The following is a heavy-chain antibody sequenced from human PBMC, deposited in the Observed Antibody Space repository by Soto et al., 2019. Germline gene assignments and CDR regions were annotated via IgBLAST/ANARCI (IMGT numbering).Heavy chain of an antibody. CDR1: GYTLTELS. D-gene: IGHD3-10*01. CDR2: FDPEDGET. J-gene: IGHJ5*02. CDR3: ATVRYYYGSGSSPNWFDP. Sequence: GASVKVSCKVSGYTLTELSMHWVRQAPGKGLEWMGGFDPEDGETIYAQKIQGRVTMTEDTSTDTAYMELSSLRSEDTAVYYCATVRYYYGSGSSPNWFDPWGQGTLVTVSS. V-gene: IGHV1-24*01.